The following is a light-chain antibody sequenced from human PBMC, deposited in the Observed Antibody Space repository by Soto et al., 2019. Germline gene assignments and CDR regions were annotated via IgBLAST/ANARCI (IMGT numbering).Light chain of an antibody. CDR2: DAS. CDR3: QQYGGSPSIT. V-gene: IGKV3-20*01. Sequence: EIVLTQSPGTLSLSPGERATLSCRASQSISIIFLAWYQQKPGQAPRLLIYDASRRATGIPDRFTGSGFGTDFTLTISRLEPEDSAVYYCQQYGGSPSITFGQGTRLEIK. CDR1: QSISIIF. J-gene: IGKJ5*01.